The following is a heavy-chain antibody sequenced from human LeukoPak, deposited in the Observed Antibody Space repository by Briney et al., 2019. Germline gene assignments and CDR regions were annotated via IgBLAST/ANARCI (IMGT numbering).Heavy chain of an antibody. V-gene: IGHV1-46*02. J-gene: IGHJ5*02. CDR1: GYTFNSYY. D-gene: IGHD3-22*01. CDR3: AKGGRGNYYDSSGYPNWFDP. Sequence: ASVKVSCKASGYTFNSYYMHWVRQAPGQGLEWMGIINPSGGRTSYAQKFQGRVTMTRDTSTRTIYIELYSLRSDDTAVYYCAKGGRGNYYDSSGYPNWFDPWGQGTLVTVSS. CDR2: INPSGGRT.